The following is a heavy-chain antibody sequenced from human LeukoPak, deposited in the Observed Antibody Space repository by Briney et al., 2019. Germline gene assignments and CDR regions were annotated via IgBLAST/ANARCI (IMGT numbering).Heavy chain of an antibody. D-gene: IGHD3-10*01. J-gene: IGHJ4*02. Sequence: ASVKVSCKASGYTFTSYGISWVRQAPGQGLEWIGRINPNGGATNYAQKFQGRVTMARDTSISTAYMGLGRLRSDDTAVYYCARERITMLGGLTFPLFDYWGQGTLVTVSS. V-gene: IGHV1-2*06. CDR2: INPNGGAT. CDR1: GYTFTSYG. CDR3: ARERITMLGGLTFPLFDY.